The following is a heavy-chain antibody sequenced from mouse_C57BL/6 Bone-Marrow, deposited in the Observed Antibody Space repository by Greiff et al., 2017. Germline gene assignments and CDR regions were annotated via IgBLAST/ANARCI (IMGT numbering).Heavy chain of an antibody. V-gene: IGHV8-8*01. CDR2: IWWDDDK. CDR3: ARGNYERGAMDY. J-gene: IGHJ4*01. CDR1: GFSLSTFGMG. Sequence: LQQSGPGILQPSQTLSLTCSFSGFSLSTFGMGVGWIRQPSGKGLEWLAHIWWDDDKYYNPALKSRPTISKDTSKNQVFLKIANVDTADTATYYCARGNYERGAMDYWGQGTSVTVSS. D-gene: IGHD2-1*01.